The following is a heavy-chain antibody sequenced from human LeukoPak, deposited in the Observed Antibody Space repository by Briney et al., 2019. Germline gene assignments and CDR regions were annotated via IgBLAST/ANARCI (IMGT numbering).Heavy chain of an antibody. CDR3: ASASSGWYEALDY. CDR2: INHSGST. Sequence: PSETLSLTCAVYGGSFSGYYWSWIRQPPGKGLEWIGEINHSGSTNYNPSLKSRVTISVDTSKNQFSLKLSSVTAADTAVYYCASASSGWYEALDYWGQGTLVTVSS. D-gene: IGHD6-19*01. V-gene: IGHV4-34*01. J-gene: IGHJ4*02. CDR1: GGSFSGYY.